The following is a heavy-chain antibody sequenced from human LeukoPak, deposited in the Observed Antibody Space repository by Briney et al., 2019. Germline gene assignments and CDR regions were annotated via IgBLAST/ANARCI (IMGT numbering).Heavy chain of an antibody. J-gene: IGHJ4*02. Sequence: GGSLRLSCAASGFTFSSYDMHWVRQATGKGLEWVSAIGTAGDTYYPGSVKGRFTISRENAKNPLYLQMNSLRAGDTAVYYCARGAGFGELLQYFDYWGQGTLVTVSS. D-gene: IGHD3-10*01. CDR2: IGTAGDT. V-gene: IGHV3-13*01. CDR3: ARGAGFGELLQYFDY. CDR1: GFTFSSYD.